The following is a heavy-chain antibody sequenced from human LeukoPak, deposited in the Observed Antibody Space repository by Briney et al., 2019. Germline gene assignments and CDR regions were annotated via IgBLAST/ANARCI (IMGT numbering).Heavy chain of an antibody. V-gene: IGHV3-23*01. CDR3: AKKSGGPSPFDY. CDR1: GFTFSSYG. CDR2: ISGSGIRR. Sequence: GGSLRLSCAASGFTFSSYGMSWVRQAPGKGLEWVSDISGSGIRRNYADSVKGRFTISRDNSKNTLYLQMNSLRAEDTAVYYCAKKSGGPSPFDYWGQGTLVSVSS. D-gene: IGHD1-26*01. J-gene: IGHJ4*02.